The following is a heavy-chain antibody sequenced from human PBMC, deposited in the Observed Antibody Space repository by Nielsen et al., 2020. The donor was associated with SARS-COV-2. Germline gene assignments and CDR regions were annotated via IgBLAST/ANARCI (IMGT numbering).Heavy chain of an antibody. CDR2: ISAYNGNT. D-gene: IGHD3-10*01. Sequence: ASVKVSCKASGYTFTSYGISWVRQAPGQGLEWMGWISAYNGNTNYAQKLQGRVTMTTDTSTSTAYMELRSLRSDDTAVYYCATYSAYYGSGSYGNQFDPWGQGTLVTVSS. J-gene: IGHJ5*02. V-gene: IGHV1-18*01. CDR3: ATYSAYYGSGSYGNQFDP. CDR1: GYTFTSYG.